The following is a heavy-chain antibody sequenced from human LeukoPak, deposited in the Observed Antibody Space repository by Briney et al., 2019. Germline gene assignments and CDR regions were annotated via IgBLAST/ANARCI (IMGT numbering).Heavy chain of an antibody. Sequence: GASVKVSCKASGYTFTSYGISWVRQAPGQGLEWMGWISAYNGNTNYAQKLQGRVTMTTDTSTSTAYMELRSLRSDDTAVYYCARCFGEWEYYYYYYMDVWGKGTTVTVSS. J-gene: IGHJ6*03. CDR1: GYTFTSYG. V-gene: IGHV1-18*01. CDR3: ARCFGEWEYYYYYYMDV. CDR2: ISAYNGNT. D-gene: IGHD1-26*01.